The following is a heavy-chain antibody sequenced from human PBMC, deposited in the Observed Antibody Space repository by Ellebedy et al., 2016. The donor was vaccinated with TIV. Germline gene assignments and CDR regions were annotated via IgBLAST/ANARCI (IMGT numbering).Heavy chain of an antibody. V-gene: IGHV4-59*02. CDR2: VYDSGRP. D-gene: IGHD3-9*01. CDR1: GGSVNSYY. J-gene: IGHJ3*01. CDR3: AGSEGRFFRWLTDGPFHF. Sequence: SETLSLTCTVSGGSVNSYYWSWIRQLPGKGLEWIGSVYDSGRPNYNPSLKSRVTISLDTSKTHFSLNLSSVTAADTAVYYCAGSEGRFFRWLTDGPFHFWGQGTTVTVSS.